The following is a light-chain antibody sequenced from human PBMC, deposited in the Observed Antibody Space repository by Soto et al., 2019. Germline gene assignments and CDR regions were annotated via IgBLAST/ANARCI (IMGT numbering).Light chain of an antibody. CDR2: GNS. J-gene: IGLJ1*01. V-gene: IGLV1-40*01. CDR1: RFNIGAGYD. Sequence: QSVLTQPPSVSGAPGQRVTISCTGSRFNIGAGYDVHWYQQLPGTAPKLLIYGNSNRPSGVPDRFSGSKSGTSASLAITGLQAEDEADYYCQSYDSSLTHVFGTGTKVTVL. CDR3: QSYDSSLTHV.